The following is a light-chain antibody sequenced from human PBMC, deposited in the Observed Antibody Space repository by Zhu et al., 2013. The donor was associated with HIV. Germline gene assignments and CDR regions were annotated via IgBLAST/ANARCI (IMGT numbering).Light chain of an antibody. CDR3: QQYNSYSWT. CDR2: DAS. J-gene: IGKJ1*01. CDR1: QSISSW. V-gene: IGKV1-5*01. Sequence: DIQMTQSPSALSASVGDRVTITCRASQSISSWLAWYQQKPGKAPKLLIYDASSLESGVPSKFSGSGSGTDFTLTISSLQPDDVATYYCQQYNSYSWTFGQGTKVEIK.